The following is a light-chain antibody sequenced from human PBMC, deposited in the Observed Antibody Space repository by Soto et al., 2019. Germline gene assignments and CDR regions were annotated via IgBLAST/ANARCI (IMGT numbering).Light chain of an antibody. CDR2: ATS. V-gene: IGKV1-12*01. CDR1: QGFSNW. Sequence: DIQRTQSPSSVSASVGDRVTITCRASQGFSNWLAWYQQKPGKAHKLLIYATSNLQSRVPSRFSGSGSGTDFTLINSSLQPEDFATYHCQKSSSFPLTFGPGTKVDIK. CDR3: QKSSSFPLT. J-gene: IGKJ3*01.